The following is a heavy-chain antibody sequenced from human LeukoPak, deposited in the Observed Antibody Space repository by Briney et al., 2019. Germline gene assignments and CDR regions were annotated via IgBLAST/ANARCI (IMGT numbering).Heavy chain of an antibody. CDR1: GFTFSNYG. CDR2: INTNGGST. J-gene: IGHJ4*02. D-gene: IGHD6-6*01. Sequence: GASVKLSCAASGFTFSNYGISWVRQAPGKGLEWLAGINTNGGSTYYAESLKGRVTMSRDKSKNTLYLEMNSLRAEDTAVYYCAKAPLGSSISGRRSYYFESWGQGTLATVSS. CDR3: AKAPLGSSISGRRSYYFES. V-gene: IGHV3-23*01.